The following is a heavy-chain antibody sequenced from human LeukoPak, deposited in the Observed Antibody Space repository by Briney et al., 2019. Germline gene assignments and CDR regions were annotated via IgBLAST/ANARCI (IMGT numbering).Heavy chain of an antibody. D-gene: IGHD2-2*01. CDR3: ARGGSRVSEY. J-gene: IGHJ4*02. Sequence: ASVKVSCKASGYTFTSYYMHWVRQAPGQGLEWMGIINPSGGSKSYAQKFQGRVTMTRDTSTSTVYMELSSLRSEEAAVYVCARGGSRVSEYWGQGTLVTVSS. V-gene: IGHV1-46*01. CDR2: INPSGGSK. CDR1: GYTFTSYY.